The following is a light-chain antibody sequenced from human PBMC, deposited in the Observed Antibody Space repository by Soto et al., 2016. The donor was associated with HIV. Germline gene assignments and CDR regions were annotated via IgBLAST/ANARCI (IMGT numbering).Light chain of an antibody. Sequence: YELTQPPSVSVAPGKTATITCGGNNIGREYVYWYQQKLGQAPVLVVSYDSDRPSGIPERFSGSHSGNTATLTISRVEAGDEADYYCQVWDANSDHRGVFGGGTKLTVL. J-gene: IGLJ2*01. CDR2: YDS. CDR1: NIGREY. V-gene: IGLV3-21*04. CDR3: QVWDANSDHRGV.